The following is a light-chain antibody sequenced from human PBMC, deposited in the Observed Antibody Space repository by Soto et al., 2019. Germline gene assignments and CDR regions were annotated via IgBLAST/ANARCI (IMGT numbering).Light chain of an antibody. V-gene: IGKV1D-12*01. CDR2: AAS. CDR1: QAISTW. CDR3: QQANSFPRT. Sequence: DIQMTQSPSSVSASVGDRVTITCRASQAISTWLAWYQQKQGKAPKLLIYAASNLQTGVTSRFRGSESGTDFTLTISSLQPEDFATYYCQQANSFPRTFGQGTKVEIK. J-gene: IGKJ1*01.